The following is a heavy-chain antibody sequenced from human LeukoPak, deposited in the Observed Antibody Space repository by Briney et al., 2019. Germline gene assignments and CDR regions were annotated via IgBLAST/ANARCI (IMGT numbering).Heavy chain of an antibody. J-gene: IGHJ4*02. CDR2: IGTAGDT. CDR1: GFTFSSYD. Sequence: AGGSLGLSCAASGFTFSSYDMHWVRQATGKGLEWVSAIGTAGDTYYPGSVKGRFTISRENAKNSLYLQMNSLRAEDTAVYYCARVAERSLYYFDYWGQGTLVTVSS. V-gene: IGHV3-13*01. D-gene: IGHD1-1*01. CDR3: ARVAERSLYYFDY.